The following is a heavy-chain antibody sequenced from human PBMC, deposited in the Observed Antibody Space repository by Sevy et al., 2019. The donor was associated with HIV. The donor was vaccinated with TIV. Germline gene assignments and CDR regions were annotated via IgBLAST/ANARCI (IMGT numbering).Heavy chain of an antibody. Sequence: ASVKVSCKASGYTFTGYYMHWVRQAPGQGLEWMGWINPNSGGTNYAQQFQGRVTMTRDTSISTAHMGLSRLRSDETAVYYCARDVMVGDYYDSSGYGLEGDYYYYGMDVWGQGTTVTVSS. CDR2: INPNSGGT. J-gene: IGHJ6*02. CDR1: GYTFTGYY. D-gene: IGHD3-22*01. V-gene: IGHV1-2*02. CDR3: ARDVMVGDYYDSSGYGLEGDYYYYGMDV.